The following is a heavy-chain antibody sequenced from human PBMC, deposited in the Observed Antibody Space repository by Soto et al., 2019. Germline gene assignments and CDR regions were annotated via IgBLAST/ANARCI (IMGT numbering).Heavy chain of an antibody. Sequence: QVQLQQWGAGLLKPSETLSLTCVVYGGSFSGYYWSWIRQPPGKGLEWIGEINHSGSTNYNPSLKSRVTISVDTSKNQFSLKLSSVTAADTAVYYCARGVSYYDSSGYYYSDYYGMDVWGQGTTVTVSS. J-gene: IGHJ6*02. V-gene: IGHV4-34*01. CDR2: INHSGST. CDR3: ARGVSYYDSSGYYYSDYYGMDV. D-gene: IGHD3-22*01. CDR1: GGSFSGYY.